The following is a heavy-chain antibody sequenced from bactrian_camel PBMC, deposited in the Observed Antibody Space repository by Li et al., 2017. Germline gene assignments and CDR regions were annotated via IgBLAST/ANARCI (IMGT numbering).Heavy chain of an antibody. CDR1: KLTYSSNC. J-gene: IGHJ4*01. D-gene: IGHD4*01. Sequence: QVQLVESGGGSVQTGGSLALSCVAAKLTYSSNCMGWFRQVPGKEREGIAAIDTAGNINYAVSAKGRFTVSHSQDTAKNTVAVYLQMNNLKPEDTGVYYCAVDRCGVATGWLDPRRYNYWGQGTQVTVS. CDR3: AVDRCGVATGWLDPRRYNY. V-gene: IGHV3S53*01. CDR2: IDTAGNI.